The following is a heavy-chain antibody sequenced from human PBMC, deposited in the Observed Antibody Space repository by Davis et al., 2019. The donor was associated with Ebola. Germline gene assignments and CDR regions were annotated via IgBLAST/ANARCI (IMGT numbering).Heavy chain of an antibody. CDR2: IYYSGST. Sequence: GSLRLSCTVSGGSISSSSYYWGWIRQPPGKGLEWIGSIYYSGSTNYNPSLKSRVTISVDTSKNQFSLKLSSVTAADTAVYYCARGRRVCSSTSCYSYYYYGMDVWGQGTTVTVSS. V-gene: IGHV4-39*07. CDR1: GGSISSSSYY. CDR3: ARGRRVCSSTSCYSYYYYGMDV. J-gene: IGHJ6*02. D-gene: IGHD2-2*01.